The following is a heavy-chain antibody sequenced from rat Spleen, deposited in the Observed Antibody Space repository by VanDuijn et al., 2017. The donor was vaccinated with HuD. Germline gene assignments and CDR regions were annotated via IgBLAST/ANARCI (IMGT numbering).Heavy chain of an antibody. V-gene: IGHV5-7*01. Sequence: EVQLVESGGGLVQPGRSLKVSCAASGFTFSDCYMAWVRQAPTKGLEWVATMSYDGSSTYYRVSVKGRFTISRDNAKSTLYLQMESLRSEDTATYYGARGSYRDYWGQGVMVTVSS. CDR2: MSYDGSST. CDR3: ARGSYRDY. CDR1: GFTFSDCY. J-gene: IGHJ2*01. D-gene: IGHD1-2*01.